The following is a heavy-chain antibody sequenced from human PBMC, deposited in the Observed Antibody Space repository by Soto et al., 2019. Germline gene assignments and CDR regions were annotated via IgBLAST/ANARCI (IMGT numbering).Heavy chain of an antibody. CDR3: ARVSGSIVVPNAFDI. CDR2: VYHSGST. J-gene: IGHJ3*02. D-gene: IGHD3-22*01. V-gene: IGHV4-30-2*01. Sequence: TLSLACSVSGGSISSGGYSGSWIREPPGKGLEWIGYVYHSGSTYYNPSLKSRVTISVDTSKNQFSLKLSSVTAADTAVYYCARVSGSIVVPNAFDIWGQGTMVTVS. CDR1: GGSISSGGYS.